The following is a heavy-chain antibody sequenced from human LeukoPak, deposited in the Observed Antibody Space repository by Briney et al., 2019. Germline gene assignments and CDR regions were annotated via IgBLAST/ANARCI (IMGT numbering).Heavy chain of an antibody. CDR2: INHSGST. J-gene: IGHJ4*02. Sequence: PSETLSLTCAVYGGSFSGYYWSWLRQPPGKGLEWIGEINHSGSTNHNPSLKSRVTISVDMSKNQFSLKLSSVTAADTAVYYCARHAYEGSDYWGQGTLVTVSS. D-gene: IGHD5-12*01. CDR1: GGSFSGYY. CDR3: ARHAYEGSDY. V-gene: IGHV4-34*01.